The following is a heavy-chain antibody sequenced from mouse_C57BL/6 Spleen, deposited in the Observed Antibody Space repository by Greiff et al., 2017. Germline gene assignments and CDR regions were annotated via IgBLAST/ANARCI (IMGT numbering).Heavy chain of an antibody. J-gene: IGHJ4*01. CDR3: AREGAYYSNYCYAMDY. CDR2: INPNNGGT. CDR1: GYTFTDYN. D-gene: IGHD2-5*01. Sequence: EVQLQQSGPELVKPGASVKMSCKASGYTFTDYNMHWVKQSHGKSLEWIGYINPNNGGTSYNQKFKGKATLTVNKSSSTAYMELRSLTSEDSAVYYCAREGAYYSNYCYAMDYWGQGTSVTVSS. V-gene: IGHV1-22*01.